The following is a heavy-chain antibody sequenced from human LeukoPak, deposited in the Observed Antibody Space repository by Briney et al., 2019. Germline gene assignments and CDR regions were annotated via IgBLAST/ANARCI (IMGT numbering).Heavy chain of an antibody. V-gene: IGHV4-34*01. CDR1: CGSFSCYY. D-gene: IGHD6-6*01. CDR3: ARVKRRMGSSSGDYSDF. CDR2: INHSGST. J-gene: IGHJ4*02. Sequence: ATLSLTFAVYCGSFSCYYWSWLRPPPGKGLEWIGEINHSGSTNYNPSLKSRVTVSVDTSKNQFSLKLTSVTAADTAMYYCARVKRRMGSSSGDYSDFWGQGALVTVSS.